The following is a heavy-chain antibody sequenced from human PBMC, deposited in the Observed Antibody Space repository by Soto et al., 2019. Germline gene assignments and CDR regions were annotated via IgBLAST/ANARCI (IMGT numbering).Heavy chain of an antibody. CDR1: GGSISSTSFY. Sequence: SETLSLTCSVSGGSISSTSFYWGWIRQPPGKGLEWIGSIYYSGSIYHNPSLKSRISTSVDTSKNQFSLKLNSVTAADTALYYCARLLYDRSGYYYFDYWGRGTLVTVSS. CDR3: ARLLYDRSGYYYFDY. J-gene: IGHJ4*02. D-gene: IGHD3-22*01. V-gene: IGHV4-39*01. CDR2: IYYSGSI.